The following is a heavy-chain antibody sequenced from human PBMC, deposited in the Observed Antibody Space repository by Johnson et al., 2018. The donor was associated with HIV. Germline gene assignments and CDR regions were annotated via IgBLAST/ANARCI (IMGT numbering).Heavy chain of an antibody. CDR1: GFTFSNAW. CDR2: IKSKTDGGTT. V-gene: IGHV3-15*01. Sequence: DVQVVESGGGLVKPGGSLRLSCAASGFTFSNAWMSWVRQAPGKGLEWVGRIKSKTDGGTTDYAAPVKGRFTISRDDSKNTLYLQMNSLKTEDTAVYYCTTGRYSSGWYLGGAFDIWGQGTMVTVSS. J-gene: IGHJ3*02. D-gene: IGHD6-19*01. CDR3: TTGRYSSGWYLGGAFDI.